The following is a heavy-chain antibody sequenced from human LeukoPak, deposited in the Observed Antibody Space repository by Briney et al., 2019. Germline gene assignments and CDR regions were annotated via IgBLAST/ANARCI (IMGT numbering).Heavy chain of an antibody. J-gene: IGHJ4*02. CDR2: IRYDGSNK. CDR1: GLTFSSYG. D-gene: IGHD2-15*01. Sequence: GGSLRLSCAASGLTFSSYGMHWVRQAPGKGLEWVAFIRYDGSNKYYANSVKGRFTISRDNSKNTLYLQMNSLRAEDTAVYYCAKDGAPLLVDTVDYWGQGTLVTVSS. V-gene: IGHV3-30*02. CDR3: AKDGAPLLVDTVDY.